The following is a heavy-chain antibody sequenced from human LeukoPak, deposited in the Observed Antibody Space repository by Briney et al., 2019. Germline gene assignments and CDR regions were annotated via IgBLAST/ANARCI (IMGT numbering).Heavy chain of an antibody. D-gene: IGHD2-2*01. CDR2: ISGSGGHT. Sequence: GGSLRLSCAASGFTFSSYAMTWVRQAPGKGLEWVSGISGSGGHTYYADSVKGRFTISRDNSKNTLYLQMNSLRAEDTAVYYCAKGGLSCSSSSGYSANNWFDPWGEGTLVTVSS. CDR1: GFTFSSYA. J-gene: IGHJ5*02. CDR3: AKGGLSCSSSSGYSANNWFDP. V-gene: IGHV3-23*01.